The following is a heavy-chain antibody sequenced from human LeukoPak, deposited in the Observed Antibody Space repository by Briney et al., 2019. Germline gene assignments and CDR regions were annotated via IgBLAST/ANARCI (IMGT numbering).Heavy chain of an antibody. Sequence: GGSLRLSCAASGYTFSSYAMHWVRQAPGKGLEWVAVISCDGSNKYYADSVKGRFTISRDNSKNTLYLQMNSLRAEDTAVYYCARGSNLIAVAGTLDYWGQGTLVTVSS. J-gene: IGHJ4*02. V-gene: IGHV3-30-3*01. CDR2: ISCDGSNK. D-gene: IGHD6-19*01. CDR3: ARGSNLIAVAGTLDY. CDR1: GYTFSSYA.